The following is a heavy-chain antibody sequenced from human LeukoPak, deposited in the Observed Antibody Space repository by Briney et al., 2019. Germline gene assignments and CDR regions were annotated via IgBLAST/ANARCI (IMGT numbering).Heavy chain of an antibody. D-gene: IGHD1-26*01. J-gene: IGHJ4*02. V-gene: IGHV4-59*08. CDR1: GASISPYY. Sequence: SETLSLTCTVSGASISPYYWSWIRQPPGKGLEWIGYIYYSGSTNYNPSLKSRVTISLDTSKNQFSLKLSSVTAADTAVYYCARDVGAGVGATIVFDYWGQGTQVTVSS. CDR2: IYYSGST. CDR3: ARDVGAGVGATIVFDY.